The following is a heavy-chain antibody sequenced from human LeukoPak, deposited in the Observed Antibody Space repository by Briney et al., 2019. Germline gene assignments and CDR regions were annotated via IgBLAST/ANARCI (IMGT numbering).Heavy chain of an antibody. Sequence: PGGSLRLSCAASGFTFSSYGMSWVRQAPGKGLEWVAVISYDGSNKYYADSVEGRFTISRDNSKNTLYLQMNSLRAEDTAVYYCARTRVDYYYYYYMDVWGKGTTVTVSS. V-gene: IGHV3-30*03. J-gene: IGHJ6*03. CDR2: ISYDGSNK. D-gene: IGHD2-15*01. CDR1: GFTFSSYG. CDR3: ARTRVDYYYYYYMDV.